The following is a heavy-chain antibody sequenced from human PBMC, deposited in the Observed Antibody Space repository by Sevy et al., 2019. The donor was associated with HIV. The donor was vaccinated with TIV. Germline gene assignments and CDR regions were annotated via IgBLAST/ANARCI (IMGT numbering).Heavy chain of an antibody. CDR1: GFTFTNAW. CDR2: IKSKTDGETT. Sequence: GGSLRLSYVASGFTFTNAWMDWVRQAPGKGLEWVGRIKSKTDGETTAYAAPVKGRFSISRDDSKNTLYLQMNSLKTEDTAVYYCTTKAPIAAVGTDYWGQGTLVTVSS. J-gene: IGHJ4*02. CDR3: TTKAPIAAVGTDY. D-gene: IGHD6-13*01. V-gene: IGHV3-15*07.